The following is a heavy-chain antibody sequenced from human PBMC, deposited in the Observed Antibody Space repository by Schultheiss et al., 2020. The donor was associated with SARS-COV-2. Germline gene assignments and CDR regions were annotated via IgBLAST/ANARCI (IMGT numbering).Heavy chain of an antibody. V-gene: IGHV3-21*05. D-gene: IGHD2-15*01. J-gene: IGHJ6*02. CDR2: ISSSSSYT. Sequence: GGSLRLSCAASGFTFSSYWMHWVRQAPGKGLVWVSYISSSSSYTNYADSVKGRFTISRDNAKNSLYLQMNSLRAEDTAVYYCARTSGVAATPDYYYGMDVWGQGTTVTVSS. CDR3: ARTSGVAATPDYYYGMDV. CDR1: GFTFSSYW.